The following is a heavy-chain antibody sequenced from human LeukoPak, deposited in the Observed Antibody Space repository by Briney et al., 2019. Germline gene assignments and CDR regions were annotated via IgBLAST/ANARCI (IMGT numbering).Heavy chain of an antibody. CDR2: IIPILGIA. CDR1: GYTFTSYG. D-gene: IGHD5-18*01. CDR3: AGPFVDTAMVSRAPLDY. V-gene: IGHV1-69*04. Sequence: ASVKVSCKASGYTFTSYGISWVRQAPGQGLEWMGRIIPILGIANYAQKFQGRVTITADKSTSTAYMELSSLRSEDTAVYYCAGPFVDTAMVSRAPLDYWGQGTLVTVSS. J-gene: IGHJ4*02.